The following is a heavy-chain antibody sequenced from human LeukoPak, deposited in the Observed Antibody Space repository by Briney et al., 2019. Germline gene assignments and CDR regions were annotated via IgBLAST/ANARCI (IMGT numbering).Heavy chain of an antibody. J-gene: IGHJ4*02. D-gene: IGHD3-10*01. CDR1: GGTFSSYY. Sequence: SETLSLTCTVSGGTFSSYYWSWIRQSPGKGLEWIGYIFYSGTTNYNPSLKSRVTIAIDTSKNQFSLKLTSVTAADTAVYYCARGLGLLWFGESTDEYYFDYWGQGTLVTVSS. CDR3: ARGLGLLWFGESTDEYYFDY. CDR2: IFYSGTT. V-gene: IGHV4-59*12.